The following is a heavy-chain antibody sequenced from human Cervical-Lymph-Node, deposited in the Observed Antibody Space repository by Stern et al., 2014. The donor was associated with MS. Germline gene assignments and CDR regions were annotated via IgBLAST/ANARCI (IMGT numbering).Heavy chain of an antibody. J-gene: IGHJ4*02. CDR1: GYTFSIYW. CDR3: ALQTTAWASDV. CDR2: IYPGESAT. V-gene: IGHV5-51*03. Sequence: EVQLVQSGAELIRPGESLKISCKGSGYTFSIYWIAWVRQMPGKGLEWLGIIYPGESATRYSPSFQGQVTMSADKSTSTAYLQWSSLNASDTAMYFCALQTTAWASDVWGQGTLVTVSS. D-gene: IGHD1-14*01.